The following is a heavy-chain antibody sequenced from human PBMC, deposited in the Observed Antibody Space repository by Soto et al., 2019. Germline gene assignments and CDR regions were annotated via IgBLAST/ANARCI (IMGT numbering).Heavy chain of an antibody. CDR2: ISGSGGST. CDR3: AKKKKKWNDGYYYGMDV. V-gene: IGHV3-23*01. Sequence: GGSLRLSCAASGFTFSIYAMGWVCQAPGKGLEWVSAISGSGGSTYYADSVKGRFTISRDNSKNTLYLQMNSLRAEDTAVYYCAKKKKKWNDGYYYGMDVWGQGTTVTVSS. CDR1: GFTFSIYA. J-gene: IGHJ6*02. D-gene: IGHD1-1*01.